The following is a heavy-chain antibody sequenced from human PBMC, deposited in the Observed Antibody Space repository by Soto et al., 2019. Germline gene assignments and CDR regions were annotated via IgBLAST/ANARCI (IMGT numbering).Heavy chain of an antibody. J-gene: IGHJ4*02. CDR3: ARAGTVTTLFDY. Sequence: SETLSLTCTVSGGSISSGGYSWSWIRQPPGKGLEWIGYIYHSGSTYYNPSLKSRVTISVDRSKNQFSLKLSSVTAADTAVYYCARAGTVTTLFDYWGQGTLVTVSS. V-gene: IGHV4-30-2*01. CDR2: IYHSGST. CDR1: GGSISSGGYS. D-gene: IGHD4-17*01.